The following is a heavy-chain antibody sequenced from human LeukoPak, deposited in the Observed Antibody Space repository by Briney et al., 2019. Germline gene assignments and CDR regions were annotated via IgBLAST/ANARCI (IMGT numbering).Heavy chain of an antibody. J-gene: IGHJ4*02. D-gene: IGHD2-15*01. CDR2: ISSSSSYI. CDR3: ARDRGYCSGGSCYSVPGY. Sequence: PGGSLRLSCAASGFTLSSYSMNWVRQAPGKGLEWVSSISSSSSYIYYADSVKGRFTISRDNAKNSLYLQMNTLRAEDTAVYYCARDRGYCSGGSCYSVPGYWGQGTLVTVSS. CDR1: GFTLSSYS. V-gene: IGHV3-21*01.